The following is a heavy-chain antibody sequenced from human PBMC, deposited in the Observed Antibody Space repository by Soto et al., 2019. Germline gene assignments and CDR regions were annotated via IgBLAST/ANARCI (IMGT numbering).Heavy chain of an antibody. CDR1: GGTFSSYA. CDR3: ATNPGPYYYGSGTPGSGYFQH. V-gene: IGHV1-69*01. CDR2: FIPIFGTA. D-gene: IGHD3-10*01. J-gene: IGHJ1*01. Sequence: QVQVVQSGAEVKKPGSSVKVSCKASGGTFSSYAISWVRQAPEQGLEWMGGFIPIFGTANYAQKFQGRVTIAADESTSTAYMELSSLRSADTAVYYCATNPGPYYYGSGTPGSGYFQHWGQGTLVTVSS.